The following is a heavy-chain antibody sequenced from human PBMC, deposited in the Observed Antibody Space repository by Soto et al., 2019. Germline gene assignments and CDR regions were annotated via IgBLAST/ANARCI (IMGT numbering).Heavy chain of an antibody. Sequence: PGGSLRLSCAASGFTFSSYGMHWVRQAPGKGLEWVAVISYDGSNKYYADSVKGRFTISRDNPKNTLYLQMNSLRAEDTAVYYCAKGIAAAGDYWGQGTLVTVSS. D-gene: IGHD6-13*01. J-gene: IGHJ4*02. CDR1: GFTFSSYG. CDR3: AKGIAAAGDY. V-gene: IGHV3-30*18. CDR2: ISYDGSNK.